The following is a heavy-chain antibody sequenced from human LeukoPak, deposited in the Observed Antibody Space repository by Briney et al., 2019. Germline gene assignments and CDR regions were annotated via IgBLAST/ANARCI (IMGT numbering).Heavy chain of an antibody. CDR2: MNPNSGNT. Sequence: ASVKVSCKASGGTFSSYDINWVRQATGQGLEWMGWMNPNSGNTGYAQKFQGRVTITRNTSISTAYMELSSLRSEDTAVYYCAREGVEMATNYFQHWGQGTLVTVSS. CDR1: GGTFSSYD. V-gene: IGHV1-8*03. J-gene: IGHJ1*01. D-gene: IGHD5-24*01. CDR3: AREGVEMATNYFQH.